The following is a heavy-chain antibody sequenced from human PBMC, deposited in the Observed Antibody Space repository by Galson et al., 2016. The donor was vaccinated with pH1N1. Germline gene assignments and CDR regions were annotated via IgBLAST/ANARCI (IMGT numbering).Heavy chain of an antibody. D-gene: IGHD2/OR15-2a*01. J-gene: IGHJ4*02. V-gene: IGHV4-39*01. CDR2: IYHSGST. Sequence: SETLSLTCSVSGASITSYSFYWGWIRQLPGKELEWIGTIYHSGSTYYNPSLRSRATLSVDTSKNQFSLRLTSVTAADTAVYYCAGRGAVNFDHWGQGTPVTVSS. CDR1: GASITSYSFY. CDR3: AGRGAVNFDH.